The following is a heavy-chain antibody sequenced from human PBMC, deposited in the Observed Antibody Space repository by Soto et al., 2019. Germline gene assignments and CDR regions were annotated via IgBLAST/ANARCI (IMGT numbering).Heavy chain of an antibody. CDR1: GXXXXXXA. Sequence: PXGSLRLSXXXXGXXXXXXAXSWXRXAPGKGLEWVSAISGSGGSTYYADSVKGRFTISRDNSKNTLYLQMNSLRAEDTAVYYCAKDLPGQDSGYHWGQGTLVTVSS. J-gene: IGHJ1*01. D-gene: IGHD5-12*01. CDR2: ISGSGGST. CDR3: AKDLPGQDSGYH. V-gene: IGHV3-23*01.